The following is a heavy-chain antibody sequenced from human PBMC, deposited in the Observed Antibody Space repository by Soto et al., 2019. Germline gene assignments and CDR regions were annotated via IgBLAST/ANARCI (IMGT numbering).Heavy chain of an antibody. CDR2: ISAYNGNT. J-gene: IGHJ4*02. CDR1: GYTFTSYG. V-gene: IGHV1-18*01. Sequence: GASVKVSCKASGYTFTSYGINWLRQAPGQGLEWMGWISAYNGNTNYAQKLQARVTMTTDTSTSTAYMELRSLRSDDTAVYYCAREGIDAATTLGKYWGQGTLVTVSS. CDR3: AREGIDAATTLGKY. D-gene: IGHD6-13*01.